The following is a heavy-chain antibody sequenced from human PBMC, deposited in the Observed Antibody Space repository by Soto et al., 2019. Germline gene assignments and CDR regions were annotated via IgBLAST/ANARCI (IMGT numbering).Heavy chain of an antibody. CDR3: ARSAVGATKSGFDS. J-gene: IGHJ4*02. CDR2: IYYSGTT. D-gene: IGHD1-26*01. CDR1: DDSINNGGHY. V-gene: IGHV4-31*03. Sequence: QVQLQESGPGLVKPSQTLSLTCNVSDDSINNGGHYWSWIRQPPGKGLEWIGFIYYSGTTYYNPSLKSRVTISVHTSKIQFSLKLNSVTAADTAVYYCARSAVGATKSGFDSWGQGTLVTVSS.